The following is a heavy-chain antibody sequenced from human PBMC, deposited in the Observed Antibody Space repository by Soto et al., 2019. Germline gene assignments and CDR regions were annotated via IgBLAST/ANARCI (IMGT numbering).Heavy chain of an antibody. J-gene: IGHJ6*02. Sequence: ASVKVSCKASGYTFTSYYMHWVRQAPGQGLEWMGIINPSGGSTSYAQKFQGRVTMTRDTSTSTVYMELSSLRSEDTAVYYCARELAEPNGIAVVPYYYGMDVWGQGTTVTVSS. CDR1: GYTFTSYY. D-gene: IGHD6-19*01. CDR3: ARELAEPNGIAVVPYYYGMDV. V-gene: IGHV1-46*01. CDR2: INPSGGST.